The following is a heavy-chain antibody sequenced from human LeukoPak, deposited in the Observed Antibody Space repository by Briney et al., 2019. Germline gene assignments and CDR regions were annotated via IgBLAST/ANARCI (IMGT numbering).Heavy chain of an antibody. CDR1: GGSISSSSYY. Sequence: SETLSLTCTVSGGSISSSSYYWAWIRQPPGRRLEWIVNIYYSGSTYYNPSLKSRVTISVDTSKNQFSLKLTSVTAADTAVYYCARRLNGMATIDRYFDYWGQGTLVTVSS. D-gene: IGHD5-24*01. CDR3: ARRLNGMATIDRYFDY. CDR2: IYYSGST. J-gene: IGHJ4*02. V-gene: IGHV4-39*01.